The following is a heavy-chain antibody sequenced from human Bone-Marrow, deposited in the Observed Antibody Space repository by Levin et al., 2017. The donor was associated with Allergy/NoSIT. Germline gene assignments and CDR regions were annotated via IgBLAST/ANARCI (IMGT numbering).Heavy chain of an antibody. J-gene: IGHJ6*02. CDR1: GFTFSDYY. CDR3: TSGVAEYRDVVV. Sequence: PGGSLRLSCAASGFTFSDYYMSWIRQAPGKGLEWVSYISSTSSVIHYAASVKGRFTSSRDNAKNSLYLQINSLRPEDTAVYYCTSGVAEYRDVVVWGQGTTVTVSS. CDR2: ISSTSSVI. D-gene: IGHD2-8*01. V-gene: IGHV3-11*01.